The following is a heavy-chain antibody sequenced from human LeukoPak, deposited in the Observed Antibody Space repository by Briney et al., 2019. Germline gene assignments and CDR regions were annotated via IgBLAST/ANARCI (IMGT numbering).Heavy chain of an antibody. CDR1: GFTFSSYS. V-gene: IGHV3-21*01. CDR3: ARDRAVTSERGYYYYYGMDV. CDR2: ISSSSYI. D-gene: IGHD4-17*01. Sequence: GGSLRLSCAASGFTFSSYSMNWVRQAPGKGLEWVSSISSSSYIYYADSVKGRFTISRDNAKNSLYLQMNSLRAEDTAVYYCARDRAVTSERGYYYYYGMDVWGQGTTVTVSS. J-gene: IGHJ6*02.